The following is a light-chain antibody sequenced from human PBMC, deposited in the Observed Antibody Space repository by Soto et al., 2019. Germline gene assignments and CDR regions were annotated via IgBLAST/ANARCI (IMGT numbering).Light chain of an antibody. CDR1: PSISSY. CDR2: AAS. CDR3: QHSYTTPLT. V-gene: IGKV1-39*01. Sequence: DIQMTQSPYSLSASVGDRVTITCRASPSISSYLNWYQQKPGKAPELLIYAASSLQSGVPSRFSGSGSGTDFTLTISILQPEDFATYYCQHSYTTPLTFGGGTKVEIK. J-gene: IGKJ4*01.